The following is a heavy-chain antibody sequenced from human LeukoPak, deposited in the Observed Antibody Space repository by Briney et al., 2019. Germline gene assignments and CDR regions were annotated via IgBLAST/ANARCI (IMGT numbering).Heavy chain of an antibody. Sequence: GASVKVSCKASGGTFSSYAISWVRQAPGQGLEWMGGIIPIFGTANYAQKFQGRVTITADESTSTAYMELSSLRSEDTAVYYCARSVAAADPGDYWGQGTLVTVSS. V-gene: IGHV1-69*13. CDR3: ARSVAAADPGDY. CDR2: IIPIFGTA. J-gene: IGHJ4*02. D-gene: IGHD6-13*01. CDR1: GGTFSSYA.